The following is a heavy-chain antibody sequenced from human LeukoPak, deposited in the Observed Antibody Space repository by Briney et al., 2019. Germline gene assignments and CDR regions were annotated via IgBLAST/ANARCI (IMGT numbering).Heavy chain of an antibody. CDR3: ARVFYDSSGPFDY. D-gene: IGHD3-22*01. V-gene: IGHV1-2*06. CDR2: INPNSGGT. Sequence: ASVKVSCKASGYTFTGYCMHWVRQAPGQGLEWMGRINPNSGGTNYAQKFQGRVTMTRDTSISTAYMELSRLRSDDTAVYYCARVFYDSSGPFDYWGQGTLVTVSS. J-gene: IGHJ4*02. CDR1: GYTFTGYC.